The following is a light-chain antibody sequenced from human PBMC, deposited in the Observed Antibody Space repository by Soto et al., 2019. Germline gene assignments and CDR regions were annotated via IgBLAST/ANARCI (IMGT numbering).Light chain of an antibody. CDR2: GAS. J-gene: IGKJ4*01. V-gene: IGKV1-9*01. Sequence: IQLTQSPSSLSASVGDRVTITCRASQGISSFLAWYQQKPGKAPKLLIYGASTLQSGVPSRFSGSGSGTDFTLTIGSLQPEDFATYYCQQANSFPFAFGGGTKVEIK. CDR3: QQANSFPFA. CDR1: QGISSF.